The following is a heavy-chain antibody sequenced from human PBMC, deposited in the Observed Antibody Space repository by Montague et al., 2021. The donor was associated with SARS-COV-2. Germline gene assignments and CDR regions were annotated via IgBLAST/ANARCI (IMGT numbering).Heavy chain of an antibody. J-gene: IGHJ4*02. Sequence: SETLSLTCTVSGGSISSSSNYWGWIRQPPGKGLEWIGNIYYSGSTYYKPSLKSRDTISVDTSKNQFSLKLSSVTAADTAVYYCARLNFHITIFGVVSSRVFDYWGQGTLVTVSS. CDR1: GGSISSSSNY. CDR3: ARLNFHITIFGVVSSRVFDY. CDR2: IYYSGST. V-gene: IGHV4-39*01. D-gene: IGHD3-3*01.